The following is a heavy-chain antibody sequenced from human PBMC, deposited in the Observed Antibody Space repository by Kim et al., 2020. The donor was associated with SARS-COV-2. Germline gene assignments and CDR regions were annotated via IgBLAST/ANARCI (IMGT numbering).Heavy chain of an antibody. D-gene: IGHD3-22*01. Sequence: SETLSLTCTVSGGSISSSSYYWGWIRQPPGKGLEWIGSIYYSGSTYYNPSLKSRVTISVDTSKNQFSLKLSSVTAADTAVYYCASPNYYDSSGQTFGNFDYWGQGTLVTVSS. CDR3: ASPNYYDSSGQTFGNFDY. CDR2: IYYSGST. CDR1: GGSISSSSYY. J-gene: IGHJ4*02. V-gene: IGHV4-39*01.